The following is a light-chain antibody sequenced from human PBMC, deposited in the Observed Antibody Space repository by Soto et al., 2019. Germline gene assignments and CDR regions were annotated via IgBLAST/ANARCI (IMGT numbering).Light chain of an antibody. J-gene: IGLJ1*01. CDR1: SSDVGGYNY. V-gene: IGLV2-8*01. CDR3: PSNAGGNNV. Sequence: QSALTQPPSASGSPGQSVTISCTGTSSDVGGYNYVSWYQQHPGKVPKLMVYEVNKRPSGVPDRFSGSKSGNTASLTVSGLQAEDEADYSSPSNAGGNNVFGTGPKLTV. CDR2: EVN.